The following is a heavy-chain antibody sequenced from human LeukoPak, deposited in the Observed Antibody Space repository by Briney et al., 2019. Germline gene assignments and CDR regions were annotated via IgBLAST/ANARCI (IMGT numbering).Heavy chain of an antibody. V-gene: IGHV4-59*01. CDR3: ARGGVFGGVVVVDAFDI. CDR1: GGSISSYY. D-gene: IGHD3-22*01. CDR2: ISHSGST. Sequence: PSETLSLTCTVSGGSISSYYWSWIRQPPGKGLEWIGYISHSGSTNYNPSLKSRVTISVDTSKNQFSLKLSSVTAADTAVYYCARGGVFGGVVVVDAFDIWGQGTMVTVSS. J-gene: IGHJ3*02.